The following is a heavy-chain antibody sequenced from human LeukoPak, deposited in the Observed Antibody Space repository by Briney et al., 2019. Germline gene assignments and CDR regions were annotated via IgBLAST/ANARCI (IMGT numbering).Heavy chain of an antibody. CDR2: INPSGGST. CDR3: ARESSSGWGGYFDY. CDR1: GYTFTSYY. V-gene: IGHV1-46*01. Sequence: ASVKVSCKASGYTFTSYYMHWVRHPPGQGLEWMGIINPSGGSTSYAQKFQGRVTMTRDTSTSTVYMELSSLRSEDTAVYDCARESSSGWGGYFDYWGQGTLVTVSS. D-gene: IGHD6-19*01. J-gene: IGHJ4*02.